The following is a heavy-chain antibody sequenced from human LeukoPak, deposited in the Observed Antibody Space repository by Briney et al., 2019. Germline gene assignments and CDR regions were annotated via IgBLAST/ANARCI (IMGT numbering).Heavy chain of an antibody. CDR2: ISAYNGNT. CDR3: ARVSPVAAAGTGGDY. CDR1: GYTFTSYG. J-gene: IGHJ4*02. V-gene: IGHV1-18*01. D-gene: IGHD6-13*01. Sequence: ASVKVSCKASGYTFTSYGISWVRQAPGQGLEWMGWISAYNGNTNYTQKLQGRVTMTTDTSTSTAYMKLRSLRSDDTAVYYCARVSPVAAAGTGGDYWGQGTLVTVSS.